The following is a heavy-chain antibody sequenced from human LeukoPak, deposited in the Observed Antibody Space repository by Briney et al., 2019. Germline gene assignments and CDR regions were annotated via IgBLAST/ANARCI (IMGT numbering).Heavy chain of an antibody. D-gene: IGHD1-1*01. CDR2: IVVGSDTP. CDR3: AADSDRTGYDVFDI. J-gene: IGHJ3*02. CDR1: GFTFSNSV. V-gene: IGHV1-58*02. Sequence: GASVKVSCKASGFTFSNSVMQWVRQARGQRPEWAGWIVVGSDTPDYAQQFQERVTITRDMSTSTAYMELSSLRSEDTAVYYCAADSDRTGYDVFDIWGPGTMVTVSS.